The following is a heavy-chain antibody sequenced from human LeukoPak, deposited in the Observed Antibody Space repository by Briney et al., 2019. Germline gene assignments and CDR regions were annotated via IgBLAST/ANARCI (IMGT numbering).Heavy chain of an antibody. Sequence: GASVKVSCKASGYTFTGYYMHWVRQAPGQGLEWMGWINPNSGGTNYAQKFQGRVTMTRDTSISTAYMELSRLRSDDTAVYYCATWVDWEVRGVQRYNWFDPWGQGTLVTVSS. D-gene: IGHD3-10*01. CDR3: ATWVDWEVRGVQRYNWFDP. J-gene: IGHJ5*02. CDR1: GYTFTGYY. CDR2: INPNSGGT. V-gene: IGHV1-2*02.